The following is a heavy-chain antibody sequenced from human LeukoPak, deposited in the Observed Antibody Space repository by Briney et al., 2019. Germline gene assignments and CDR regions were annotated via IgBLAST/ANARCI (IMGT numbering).Heavy chain of an antibody. D-gene: IGHD1-26*01. CDR1: GFTFDDYA. CDR2: ISWNSGSI. V-gene: IGHV3-9*01. CDR3: AKDGGWELLRYLQH. J-gene: IGHJ1*01. Sequence: GGSLRLSCAASGFTFDDYAMHWVRQAPGKGLEWVSGISWNSGSIGYADSVKGRFTISRDNAKNSLYLQMNSLRAEDTALYYCAKDGGWELLRYLQHWGQGTLVTVSS.